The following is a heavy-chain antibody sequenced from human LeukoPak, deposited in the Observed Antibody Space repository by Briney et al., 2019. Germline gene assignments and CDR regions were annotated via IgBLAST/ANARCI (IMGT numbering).Heavy chain of an antibody. V-gene: IGHV1-18*01. CDR2: TSAYNGNT. D-gene: IGHD3-22*01. Sequence: ASVNVSCKASGYTFTSYGISWVRQAPGQGLEWMGWTSAYNGNTNYAQKFQGRVTMTRDTSISTAYMELSRLRSDDTAVYYCAREGLTYYYDSSGYPYLGYWGQGTLVTVSS. CDR3: AREGLTYYYDSSGYPYLGY. J-gene: IGHJ4*02. CDR1: GYTFTSYG.